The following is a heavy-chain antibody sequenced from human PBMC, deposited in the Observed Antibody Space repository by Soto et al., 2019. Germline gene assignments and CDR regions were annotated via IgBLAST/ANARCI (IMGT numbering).Heavy chain of an antibody. Sequence: GPGKGSPKAPGFTFPNYVFPWGRQAPGQGLEWMGWISPLKGTTKYAQKVQGRVSVTTDTSTNTVYMELSGLRYDDTALYYCARSGEHPFDFWGQGTLVTVSS. V-gene: IGHV1-18*01. CDR3: ARSGEHPFDF. CDR1: GFTFPNYV. J-gene: IGHJ4*02. CDR2: ISPLKGTT. D-gene: IGHD6-25*01.